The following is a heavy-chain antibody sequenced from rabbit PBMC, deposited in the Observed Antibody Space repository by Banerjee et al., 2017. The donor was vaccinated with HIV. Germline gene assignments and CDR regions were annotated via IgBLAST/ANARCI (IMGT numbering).Heavy chain of an antibody. CDR1: GFSFSSYW. CDR2: INTSSGNT. D-gene: IGHD4-1*01. V-gene: IGHV1S40*01. CDR3: ARDLAGVIGWNFNL. J-gene: IGHJ4*01. Sequence: QSLEESGGDLVKPGASLTLTCTASGFSFSSYWMCWVRQAPGKGLEWIACINTSSGNTVYASWAKGRFTISKTSSTTVTLQMTSLTAADTATYFCARDLAGVIGWNFNLWGPGTLVTVS.